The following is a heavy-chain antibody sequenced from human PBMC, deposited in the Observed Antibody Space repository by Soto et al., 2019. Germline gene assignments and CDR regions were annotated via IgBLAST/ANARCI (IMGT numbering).Heavy chain of an antibody. Sequence: KPSETLSLTCTVSGGSVRSGSYYWSWIRQPPGKGLEWIGYIYYSGSTNYNPSLKSRVTISVDTSKNQFSLKLSSVTAADTAVYYCAGIARLGPYYYGMDVWGQGTTVTVSS. CDR1: GGSVRSGSYY. CDR3: AGIARLGPYYYGMDV. CDR2: IYYSGST. J-gene: IGHJ6*02. V-gene: IGHV4-61*01. D-gene: IGHD6-13*01.